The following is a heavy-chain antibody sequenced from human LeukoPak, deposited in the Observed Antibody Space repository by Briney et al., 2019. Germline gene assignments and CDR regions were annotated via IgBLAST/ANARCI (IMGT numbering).Heavy chain of an antibody. V-gene: IGHV3-30*03. CDR1: GFTFSSYG. CDR2: ISYDGSNK. J-gene: IGHJ4*02. CDR3: AAVEMATIGPFDY. Sequence: GGSLRLSCAASGFTFSSYGMHWVRQAPGKGLEWVAVISYDGSNKYYADSVKGRFTISRDNSKNPLYLQMNSLRAEDTAVYYCAAVEMATIGPFDYWGQGTLVTVSS. D-gene: IGHD5-24*01.